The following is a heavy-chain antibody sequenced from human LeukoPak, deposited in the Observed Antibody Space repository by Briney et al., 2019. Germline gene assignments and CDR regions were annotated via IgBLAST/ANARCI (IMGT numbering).Heavy chain of an antibody. V-gene: IGHV4-34*01. Sequence: PSETLSLTCAVYGGSFSGYYWSWIRQPPGKGLEWIGEINHSGSTNYNPSLKSRVTISVDTSKNQFSLKLSSVTAADTAVYYCARALCGGNSGLLYWGQGTLVTVSS. D-gene: IGHD4-23*01. CDR2: INHSGST. CDR3: ARALCGGNSGLLY. J-gene: IGHJ4*02. CDR1: GGSFSGYY.